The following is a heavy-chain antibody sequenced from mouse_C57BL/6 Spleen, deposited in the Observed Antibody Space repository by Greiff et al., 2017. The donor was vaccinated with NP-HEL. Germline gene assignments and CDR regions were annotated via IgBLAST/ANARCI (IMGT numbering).Heavy chain of an antibody. D-gene: IGHD1-1*01. CDR3: ASQNYYGSSYFDY. CDR2: IRNKANGYTT. J-gene: IGHJ2*01. CDR1: GFTFTDYY. V-gene: IGHV7-3*01. Sequence: EVQLQESGGGLVQPGGSLSLSCAASGFTFTDYYMSWVRQPPGKALEWLGFIRNKANGYTTEYSASVKGRFTISRDNSQSILYLQMNALRAEDSATYYCASQNYYGSSYFDYWGQGTTLTVSS.